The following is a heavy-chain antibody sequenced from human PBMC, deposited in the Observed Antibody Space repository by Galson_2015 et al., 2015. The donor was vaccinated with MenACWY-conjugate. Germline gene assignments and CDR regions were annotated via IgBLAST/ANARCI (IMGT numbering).Heavy chain of an antibody. D-gene: IGHD2-2*01. Sequence: SETLSLTCAVYGGSFSGSYWSWIRQPPGKGLEWIGEINHSGSTNYNPSLKSRVTISVDTSKNQFPLKLSSVTAADTAVYYCARRARYCSSTSCYNWFDPWGQGTLVTVSS. CDR2: INHSGST. CDR1: GGSFSGSY. CDR3: ARRARYCSSTSCYNWFDP. V-gene: IGHV4-34*01. J-gene: IGHJ5*02.